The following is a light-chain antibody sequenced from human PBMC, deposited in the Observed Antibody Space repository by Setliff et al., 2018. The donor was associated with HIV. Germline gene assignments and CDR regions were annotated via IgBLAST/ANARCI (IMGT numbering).Light chain of an antibody. Sequence: EIVMTQSPATLSVSPGERATLSCRTSQSVSTKLAWYQQKPGQAPRLLIYGASARVTGIPAKFSGSGSGAEFTLTISSLQSEDFAIYYCQQYYNWPRTFGQGTKVDIK. V-gene: IGKV3-15*01. CDR2: GAS. J-gene: IGKJ1*01. CDR1: QSVSTK. CDR3: QQYYNWPRT.